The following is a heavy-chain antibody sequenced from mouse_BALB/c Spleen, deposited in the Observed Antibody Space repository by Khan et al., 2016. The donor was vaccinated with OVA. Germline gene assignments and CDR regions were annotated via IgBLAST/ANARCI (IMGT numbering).Heavy chain of an antibody. J-gene: IGHJ4*01. Sequence: LVESGPELKKPGETVKISCKASGYTFTNYGMNWVKQAPGKGLKWMGWINTYTGEPTYADDFKGRFAFSLENSASTAYLQLNNLKNADTATDFCARPPYFSYVMVYWGQGTSVTVSS. CDR1: GYTFTNYG. D-gene: IGHD2-10*01. CDR2: INTYTGEP. V-gene: IGHV9-3-1*01. CDR3: ARPPYFSYVMVY.